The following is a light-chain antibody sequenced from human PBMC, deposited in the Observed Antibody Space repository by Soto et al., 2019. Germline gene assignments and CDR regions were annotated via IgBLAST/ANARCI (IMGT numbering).Light chain of an antibody. CDR1: QSLSSSQ. J-gene: IGKJ1*01. CDR2: DAS. V-gene: IGKV3-20*01. CDR3: QLYGSPWT. Sequence: IVLTQSPGTLSLSPGERPTLSCRASQSLSSSQLAWYQQKPGQAPRLLIHDASSRATGISDRFTGSGSGADFTLIISRLEPEDFAVYYCQLYGSPWTFGQGTKVDIK.